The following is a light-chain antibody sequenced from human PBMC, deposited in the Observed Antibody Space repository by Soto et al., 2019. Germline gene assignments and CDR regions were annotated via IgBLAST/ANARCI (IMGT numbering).Light chain of an antibody. V-gene: IGKV1-39*01. CDR3: QQSYSAPYT. Sequence: DIQMTQSPSSLSAAVGDRVTITCRASHDINKYLNWYHQTPGKAPKLLIFSTSTLDSGVPSRFSGSRSGTDFTLTISSLQPEDFATYYCQQSYSAPYTFGQGTKVEIK. CDR2: STS. CDR1: HDINKY. J-gene: IGKJ2*01.